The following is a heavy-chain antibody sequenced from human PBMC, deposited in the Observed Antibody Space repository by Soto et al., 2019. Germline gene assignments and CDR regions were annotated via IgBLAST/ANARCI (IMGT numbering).Heavy chain of an antibody. CDR2: IYPSDSDT. D-gene: IGHD6-19*01. Sequence: PGESLKISCKGFGYSFNSYWIGWVRQMPGKGLEWMGIIYPSDSDTRYSPSFQGQVTISADKSISTAYLQWSSLKASDTAMYYCARSRRGAYSSGWYSPSGYYNYGIDVWGQGTKVTVSS. CDR1: GYSFNSYW. V-gene: IGHV5-51*01. J-gene: IGHJ6*02. CDR3: ARSRRGAYSSGWYSPSGYYNYGIDV.